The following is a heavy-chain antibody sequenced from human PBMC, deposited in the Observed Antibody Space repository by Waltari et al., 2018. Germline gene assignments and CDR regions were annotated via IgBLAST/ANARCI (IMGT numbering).Heavy chain of an antibody. D-gene: IGHD3-10*01. CDR1: GYTFTSYY. Sequence: QVQLVQSGAEVKKPGASVKVSCKVSGYTFTSYYMHWVRQAPGQGLEWMGIINPSGGSTSYAQKFQGRVTMTRDTSTSTVYMELSSLRSEDTAVYYCARDLHYYGSGSYYNSFDYWGQGTLVTVSS. J-gene: IGHJ4*02. CDR2: INPSGGST. CDR3: ARDLHYYGSGSYYNSFDY. V-gene: IGHV1-46*01.